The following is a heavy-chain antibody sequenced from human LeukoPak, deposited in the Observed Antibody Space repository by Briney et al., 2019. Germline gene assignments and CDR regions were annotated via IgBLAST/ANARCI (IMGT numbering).Heavy chain of an antibody. V-gene: IGHV3-23*01. J-gene: IGHJ4*02. Sequence: GGSLRLSCAASGFTFITYAMSWVRQAPGKGLEWVSAISGSGGSTYYADSVKGRFTISRDNSKNTLYLQMNSLRAEDTAVYYCAKEVEIVGATYWGQGTLVTVSS. D-gene: IGHD1-26*01. CDR1: GFTFITYA. CDR3: AKEVEIVGATY. CDR2: ISGSGGST.